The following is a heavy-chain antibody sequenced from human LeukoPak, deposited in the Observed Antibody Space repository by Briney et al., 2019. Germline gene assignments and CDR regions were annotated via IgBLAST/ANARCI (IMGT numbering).Heavy chain of an antibody. CDR1: GGSISSGGYY. CDR2: IYYSGSS. CDR3: ARGKEGDYDSSGYYSY. D-gene: IGHD3-22*01. J-gene: IGHJ4*02. Sequence: SETLSVTCTVSGGSISSGGYYWSWIRQHPGKGLEWIGYIYYSGSSYYNPSLKSRVTISVDTSKNQFSLKLSSVTAADTAVYYCARGKEGDYDSSGYYSYWGQGTLVTVSS. V-gene: IGHV4-31*03.